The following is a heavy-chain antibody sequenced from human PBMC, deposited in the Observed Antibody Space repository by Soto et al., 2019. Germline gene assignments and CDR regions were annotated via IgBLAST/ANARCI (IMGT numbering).Heavy chain of an antibody. CDR3: AKRVTTATRYFDF. Sequence: EVQLLESGGGFVQPGESLRLSCAASGFTFSSYALTWVRQAPGKGLEWVSTLGSSGNTYYADSVKGRFTISRDNSKHTLYLQMDSLRAEDTAVYYCAKRVTTATRYFDFWGQGTLVTVSS. CDR2: LGSSGNT. D-gene: IGHD2-15*01. CDR1: GFTFSSYA. J-gene: IGHJ4*02. V-gene: IGHV3-23*01.